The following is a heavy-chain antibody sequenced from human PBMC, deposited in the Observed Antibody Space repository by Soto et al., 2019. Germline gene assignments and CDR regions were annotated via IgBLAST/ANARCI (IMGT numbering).Heavy chain of an antibody. V-gene: IGHV2-5*02. CDR3: AHNLVAGTSWFDP. J-gene: IGHJ5*02. D-gene: IGHD6-19*01. CDR1: GFSLSTSGVG. CDR2: IYWDDDN. Sequence: QITLKESGPPLVKPTQTLTLTCTFSGFSLSTSGVGVVWIRQTPGKALEWLGIIYWDDDNRYRPSLKSRLTITKDTSKNQVVLTMTNMDPVVTGTYYCAHNLVAGTSWFDPWGQGTLVTVSS.